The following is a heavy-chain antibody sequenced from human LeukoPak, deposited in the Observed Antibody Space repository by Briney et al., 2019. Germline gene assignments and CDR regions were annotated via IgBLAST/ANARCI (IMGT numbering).Heavy chain of an antibody. D-gene: IGHD1-26*01. J-gene: IGHJ4*02. CDR2: IRSKVYGGTT. Sequence: GGSLRLSCTASGITFGDHAMTWVRQAPGKGLEWVGLIRSKVYGGTTEYAASVKGRFTISRDDSKNIAYLQMNSLKTDDTAVYFCIAEGASDYWGQGSLVTVSS. V-gene: IGHV3-49*04. CDR3: IAEGASDY. CDR1: GITFGDHA.